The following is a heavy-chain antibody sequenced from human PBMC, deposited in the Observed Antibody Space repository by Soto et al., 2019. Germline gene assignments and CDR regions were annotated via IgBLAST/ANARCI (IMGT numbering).Heavy chain of an antibody. CDR2: ISYDGSNK. V-gene: IGHV3-30*18. D-gene: IGHD3-3*01. CDR3: AKENYDFWSGSTLYYYGMDV. Sequence: GGSLRLSCAASGFTFSSYNMSWVRQAPGKGLEWVAVISYDGSNKYYADSVKGRFTISRDNSKNTLYLQMNSLRAEDTAVYYCAKENYDFWSGSTLYYYGMDVWGQGTTVTVSS. CDR1: GFTFSSYN. J-gene: IGHJ6*02.